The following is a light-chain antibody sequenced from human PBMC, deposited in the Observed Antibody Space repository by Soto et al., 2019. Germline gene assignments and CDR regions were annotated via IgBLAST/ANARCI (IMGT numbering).Light chain of an antibody. V-gene: IGKV3-20*01. CDR2: GAS. Sequence: EIVLTQSPGTLSLSPGERATLSCRASQSVSSSHLAWYQQRPGQAPRLLIYGASNRAIGIPDRFSGSGSGTDFTLNISRLEPEDFAVYYCQQYGTSLWPFGQGTKVEIK. CDR3: QQYGTSLWP. J-gene: IGKJ1*01. CDR1: QSVSSSH.